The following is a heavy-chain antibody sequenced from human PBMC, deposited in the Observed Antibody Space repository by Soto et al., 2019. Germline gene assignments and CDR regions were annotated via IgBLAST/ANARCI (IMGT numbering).Heavy chain of an antibody. Sequence: SETLSLTCAVYGGSFSGYYWSWIRQPPGKGLEWIGEINHSGSTNYNPSLKSRVTISVDTSKNQFSLELSSVTAADTAVYYCARARMATVYFDYWGQGTLVTVSS. J-gene: IGHJ4*02. CDR2: INHSGST. V-gene: IGHV4-34*01. D-gene: IGHD4-4*01. CDR1: GGSFSGYY. CDR3: ARARMATVYFDY.